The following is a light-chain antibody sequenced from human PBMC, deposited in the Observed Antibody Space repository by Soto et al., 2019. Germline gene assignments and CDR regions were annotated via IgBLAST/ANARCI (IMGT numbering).Light chain of an antibody. CDR1: QSVSSSY. Sequence: EIVLTQSPGTLSLSPGERATLSCRASQSVSSSYLAWYQQKPGQAPRLLIYGASTRATGIPARFSGSGSGTEFTLIISSLQSEDSAVYSCQQYNNWPWTFGQGTKVDIK. J-gene: IGKJ1*01. V-gene: IGKV3-15*01. CDR3: QQYNNWPWT. CDR2: GAS.